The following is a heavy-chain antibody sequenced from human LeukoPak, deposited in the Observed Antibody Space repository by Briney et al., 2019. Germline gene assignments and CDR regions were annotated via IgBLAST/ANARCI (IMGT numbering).Heavy chain of an antibody. CDR3: AAPTGGIVGWLVLDFDY. J-gene: IGHJ4*02. CDR2: IRYDGSNK. D-gene: IGHD6-19*01. Sequence: TGGSLRLSCAASGFTFSSYGMHWVRQAPGKGLEWVAFIRYDGSNKYYADSVKGRFTISRDNSKNTLYLQMNSLRAEDTAVYYCAAPTGGIVGWLVLDFDYWGQGTLVTVSS. V-gene: IGHV3-30*02. CDR1: GFTFSSYG.